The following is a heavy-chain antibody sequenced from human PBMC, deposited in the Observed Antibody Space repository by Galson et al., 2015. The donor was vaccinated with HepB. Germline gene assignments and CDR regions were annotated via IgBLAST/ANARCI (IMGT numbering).Heavy chain of an antibody. CDR1: GGSISSSSYY. D-gene: IGHD2-21*01. Sequence: ETLSLTCTVSGGSISSSSYYWGWIRQPPGKGLEWIGSIYYSGSTYYNPSLKSRVTISVDTSKNQFSLKLSSVTAADTAVYYCARVGYCGGDCYSRWYFDLWGRGTLVTVSS. CDR2: IYYSGST. J-gene: IGHJ2*01. V-gene: IGHV4-39*07. CDR3: ARVGYCGGDCYSRWYFDL.